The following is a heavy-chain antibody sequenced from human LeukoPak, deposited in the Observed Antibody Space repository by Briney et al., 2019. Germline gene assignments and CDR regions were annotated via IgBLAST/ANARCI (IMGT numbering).Heavy chain of an antibody. V-gene: IGHV4-38-2*02. J-gene: IGHJ5*02. D-gene: IGHD2-2*01. CDR1: GYSISSGYY. Sequence: SETLSLTCTVSGYSISSGYYWGWIRQPPGKGLEWIGSIYHSGSTYYNPSLKSRVTISVDTSKNQFSLKLSSVTAADTAVYYCARGSKAPRYCSSTSCHNWFDPWGQGTLVTVSS. CDR3: ARGSKAPRYCSSTSCHNWFDP. CDR2: IYHSGST.